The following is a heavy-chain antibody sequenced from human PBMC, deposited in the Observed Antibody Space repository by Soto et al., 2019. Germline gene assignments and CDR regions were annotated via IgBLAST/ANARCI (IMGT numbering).Heavy chain of an antibody. Sequence: GGSLRLSCAASGFTFSSYAMSWLRQAPGKGREWVSAISGSRGSTYYADSVKGRFTISRDNSKNTLYLPMNSLRAEDKAVYYCAKGGYYYYYGMDVSGQGTTVTVS. J-gene: IGHJ6*02. CDR2: ISGSRGST. CDR1: GFTFSSYA. CDR3: AKGGYYYYYGMDV. V-gene: IGHV3-23*01.